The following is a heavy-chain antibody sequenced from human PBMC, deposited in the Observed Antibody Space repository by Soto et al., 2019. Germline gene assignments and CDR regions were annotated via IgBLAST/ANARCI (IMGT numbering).Heavy chain of an antibody. J-gene: IGHJ3*02. V-gene: IGHV3-73*01. D-gene: IGHD3-9*01. Sequence: GGSLRLSCAASGFTFSDSAMHWVRQASGKGLEWVARMRSKDINDSGATDYAASVKGRFTISRDDSKNTLYLQMNSLKTEDTAVYYCTTDPADPNVLRYFDWSTIESPDAFDIWGQGTMVTVSS. CDR1: GFTFSDSA. CDR3: TTDPADPNVLRYFDWSTIESPDAFDI. CDR2: MRSKDINDSGAT.